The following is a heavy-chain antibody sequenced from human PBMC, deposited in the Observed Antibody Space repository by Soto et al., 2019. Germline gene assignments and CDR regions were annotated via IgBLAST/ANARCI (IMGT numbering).Heavy chain of an antibody. Sequence: NPSETLSLTCTVSGGSISSGGYFWSWVRQDPGEGLELIGYIYYSGYTYYKPSLKSRLSMSMDTSKNQFSLKLRSVTAADTAVYYCARGSSPHYGMDVWGQGTTVTVSS. CDR2: IYYSGYT. V-gene: IGHV4-31*03. D-gene: IGHD6-6*01. CDR1: GGSISSGGYF. J-gene: IGHJ6*02. CDR3: ARGSSPHYGMDV.